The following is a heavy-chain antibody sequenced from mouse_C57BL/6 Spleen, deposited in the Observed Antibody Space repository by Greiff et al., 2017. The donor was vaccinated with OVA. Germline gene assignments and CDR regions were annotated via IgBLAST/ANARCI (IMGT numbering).Heavy chain of an antibody. J-gene: IGHJ4*01. CDR3: ALYYDRPYYDAMDY. D-gene: IGHD1-1*01. CDR1: GFSLRTSGMG. Sequence: QVTLKESGPGLLQSSQTLSLTCSFSGFSLRTSGMGVSWIRQPSGKGLEWLAHIYWDDDKRYNPSLKSRLTISQDTSSNQVLLTITSVDTADTATYSCALYYDRPYYDAMDYWGQGTSVTVSS. V-gene: IGHV8-12*01. CDR2: IYWDDDK.